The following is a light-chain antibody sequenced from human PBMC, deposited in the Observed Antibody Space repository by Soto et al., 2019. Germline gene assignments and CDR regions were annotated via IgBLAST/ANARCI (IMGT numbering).Light chain of an antibody. CDR2: DVS. V-gene: IGLV2-14*01. CDR1: SSDVGAYNY. J-gene: IGLJ1*01. CDR3: SSYTDSSTLGV. Sequence: QSALTQPASVSGSPGQSITISCTGTSSDVGAYNYVSWYQQYPGKAPKLMIYDVSHRPSGVSSRFSGSKSGSTASLTISGLQAEDEADYYCSSYTDSSTLGVFGTGTKLPS.